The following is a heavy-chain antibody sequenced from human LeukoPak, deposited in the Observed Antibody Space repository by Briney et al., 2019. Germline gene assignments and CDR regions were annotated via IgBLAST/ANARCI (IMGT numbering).Heavy chain of an antibody. D-gene: IGHD4-17*01. CDR3: ARDLDPVTTVRWGYFDY. CDR1: GYTFTGYY. V-gene: IGHV1-2*02. CDR2: INPNSGGT. Sequence: ASVKVSCKASGYTFTGYYMHWVRQAPGQGLEWMGWINPNSGGTNYAQKFQGRVTMTTDTSTSTAYMELRSLRSDDTAVYYCARDLDPVTTVRWGYFDYWGQGTLVTVSS. J-gene: IGHJ4*02.